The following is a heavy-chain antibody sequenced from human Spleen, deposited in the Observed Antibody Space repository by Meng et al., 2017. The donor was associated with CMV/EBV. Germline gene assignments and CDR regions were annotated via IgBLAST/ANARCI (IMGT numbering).Heavy chain of an antibody. CDR3: ARDWGDIVVVPAATGGMYGMDV. CDR2: ISFDGTNK. V-gene: IGHV3-30*04. D-gene: IGHD2-2*01. CDR1: GFTFSTYA. Sequence: GESLKISCAASGFTFSTYAMHWVRQAPGKGLEWVAVISFDGTNKYYTDSLKGRFTISRDNSKNTLYLQMNSLRDEDTAVYYCARDWGDIVVVPAATGGMYGMDVWGQGTTVTVSS. J-gene: IGHJ6*02.